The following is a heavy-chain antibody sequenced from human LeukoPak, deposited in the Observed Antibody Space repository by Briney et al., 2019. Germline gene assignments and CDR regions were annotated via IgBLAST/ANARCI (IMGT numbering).Heavy chain of an antibody. D-gene: IGHD3-22*01. J-gene: IGHJ4*02. CDR1: GGSISSYY. V-gene: IGHV4-59*01. Sequence: SETLSLTCAVSGGSISSYYWSWIRQPPGKGLEWIGYIYYSGSTNYNPSLKSRVTISVDTSKNQFSLKLGSVTAADTAVYYCARSLPSSGWFDYWGQGTLVTVSS. CDR2: IYYSGST. CDR3: ARSLPSSGWFDY.